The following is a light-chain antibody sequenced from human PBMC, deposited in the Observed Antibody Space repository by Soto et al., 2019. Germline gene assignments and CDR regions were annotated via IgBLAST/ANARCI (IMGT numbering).Light chain of an antibody. Sequence: QSVLTPPPLVSGDPGQRVTLSCTGSGSNIGAGYDVHWYQQLPGAAPKLLIYDSTNRPSGVPDRFSGSKSGTSASLAITGLQAEDEADYYCQSYDSSLSGYVFGTGTKVTVL. CDR1: GSNIGAGYD. J-gene: IGLJ1*01. CDR2: DST. CDR3: QSYDSSLSGYV. V-gene: IGLV1-40*01.